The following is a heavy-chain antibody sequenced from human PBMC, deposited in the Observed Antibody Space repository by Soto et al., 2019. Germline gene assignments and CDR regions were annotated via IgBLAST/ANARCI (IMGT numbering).Heavy chain of an antibody. CDR3: ARSATGYSRFDY. CDR2: IDPGNGNT. Sequence: QVQLVQSGAEVKNPGASVKVSCRASGYTFTGNAIHWIRQAPGQRLEWIGKIDPGNGNTKYSQNFQGRVTITRDTSASAAYMELNTLGSEDTSIYYCARSATGYSRFDYWGQGTLVTVSS. J-gene: IGHJ4*02. CDR1: GYTFTGNA. V-gene: IGHV1-3*01. D-gene: IGHD3-9*01.